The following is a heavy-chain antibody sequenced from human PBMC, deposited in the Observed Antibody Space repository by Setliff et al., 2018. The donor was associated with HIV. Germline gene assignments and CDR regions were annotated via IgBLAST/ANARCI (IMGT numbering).Heavy chain of an antibody. J-gene: IGHJ3*02. D-gene: IGHD1-1*01. V-gene: IGHV1-18*01. CDR2: ITGYNGNT. CDR1: GYIFTNYG. CDR3: ARVGPESLTYTWDDEADTFDI. Sequence: GAPVKVSCKASGYIFTNYGISWVRQAPGQGLEWMGWITGYNGNTNYAEKFQGRVTMTIDTSTSTAYLELRSLRSDDTAVYYCARVGPESLTYTWDDEADTFDIWGQGTMVTVSS.